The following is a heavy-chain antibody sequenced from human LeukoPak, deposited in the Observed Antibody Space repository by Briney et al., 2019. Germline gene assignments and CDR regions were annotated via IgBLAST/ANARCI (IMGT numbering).Heavy chain of an antibody. CDR2: IRSKANSYAT. J-gene: IGHJ6*03. V-gene: IGHV3-73*01. Sequence: GGSLRLSCAASGFTFSGSAKHWVRQASGKGLEWVGRIRSKANSYATAYAASVKGRFTISRDDSKNTAYLQMNSLKTEDTAVYYCTSLSSVQLERHRLERKKYYYYVDVWGKGTTVTVPS. CDR3: TSLSSVQLERHRLERKKYYYYVDV. D-gene: IGHD1-1*01. CDR1: GFTFSGSA.